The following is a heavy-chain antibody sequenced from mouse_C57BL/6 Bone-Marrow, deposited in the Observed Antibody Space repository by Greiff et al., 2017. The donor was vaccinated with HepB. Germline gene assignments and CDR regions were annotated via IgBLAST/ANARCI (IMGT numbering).Heavy chain of an antibody. J-gene: IGHJ1*03. CDR1: GYTFTSYW. Sequence: QVQLQQPGAELVKPGASVKLSCKASGYTFTSYWMHWVKQRPGQGLEWIGMIHPNSGSTNYNEKFKSKATLTVDKSSSTAYMQLSSLTSEDSAVYYCRYYYGSRSSYWYFDVWGTGTTVTVSS. V-gene: IGHV1-64*01. CDR2: IHPNSGST. D-gene: IGHD1-1*01. CDR3: RYYYGSRSSYWYFDV.